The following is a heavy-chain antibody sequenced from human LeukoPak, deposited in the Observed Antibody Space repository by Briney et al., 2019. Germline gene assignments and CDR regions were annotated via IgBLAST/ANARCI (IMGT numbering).Heavy chain of an antibody. V-gene: IGHV3-7*01. CDR1: GFTFSSYW. Sequence: PGGSLRLSCAASGFTFSSYWMGWVRQAPGKGLEWVANIKQDGSEKYYVDSVKGRFTISRDNAKNSLYLQMNSLRAEDTAVYYCARGTVQYYYGMDVWGQGTTVTVSS. CDR3: ARGTVQYYYGMDV. CDR2: IKQDGSEK. J-gene: IGHJ6*02. D-gene: IGHD4-17*01.